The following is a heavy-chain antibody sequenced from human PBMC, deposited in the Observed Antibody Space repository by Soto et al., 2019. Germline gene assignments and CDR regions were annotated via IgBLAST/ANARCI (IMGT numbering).Heavy chain of an antibody. CDR2: ISYDGSNK. CDR3: ATELPYYGSGIAFDY. J-gene: IGHJ4*02. D-gene: IGHD3-10*01. V-gene: IGHV3-30-3*01. Sequence: QVQLVESGGGVVQPGRSLRLSCAASGFTFSSYAMHWVRQAPGKGLEWVAVISYDGSNKYYADSVKGRFTISRDNSKNTLYLQMNSLRAEDTAVYYCATELPYYGSGIAFDYWGQGTLVTVSS. CDR1: GFTFSSYA.